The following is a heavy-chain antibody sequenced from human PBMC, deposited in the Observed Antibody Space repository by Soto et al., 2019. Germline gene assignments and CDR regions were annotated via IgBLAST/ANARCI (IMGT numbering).Heavy chain of an antibody. Sequence: EAQLVESGGGLVQPGGSLRLSCEVSGFSFTPYSANWVRQAPGKGLEWISYIARDSGAIYYADSVKGRFTISRDNAKNLLSLEMNSLTAEDTAVYYCAITTIVVPSTTRGVFDIWGQGTMVTVSS. D-gene: IGHD2-2*01. CDR1: GFSFTPYS. CDR2: IARDSGAI. J-gene: IGHJ3*02. CDR3: AITTIVVPSTTRGVFDI. V-gene: IGHV3-48*01.